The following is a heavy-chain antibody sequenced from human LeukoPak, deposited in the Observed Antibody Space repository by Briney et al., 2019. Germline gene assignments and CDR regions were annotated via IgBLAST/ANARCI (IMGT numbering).Heavy chain of an antibody. V-gene: IGHV4-59*01. J-gene: IGHJ5*02. CDR1: GGSISPYY. CDR3: ARGYYDFWRGYYS. Sequence: PSETLSLTCTVSGGSISPYYWSWIRQPPGKGLEWIGYIYYSGSTNYNPSLKSRVTISVDTSKNQFSLKLSSVTAADTAVYYCARGYYDFWRGYYSWGQGTLVTVSS. CDR2: IYYSGST. D-gene: IGHD3-3*01.